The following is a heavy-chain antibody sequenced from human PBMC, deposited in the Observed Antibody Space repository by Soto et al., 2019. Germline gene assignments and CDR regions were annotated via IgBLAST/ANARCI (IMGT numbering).Heavy chain of an antibody. Sequence: SETLSLTCRVSGGSVSGYPWSWLRQPPGKRLEWIGFIYYSDSAITNYNPSLESRVSISVDTSRNQFSLKVTSVTAADTAVYFCARHPSATYHDYWGQGTLVTVSS. CDR2: IYYSDSAIT. CDR1: GGSVSGYP. D-gene: IGHD1-26*01. J-gene: IGHJ4*02. CDR3: ARHPSATYHDY. V-gene: IGHV4-59*08.